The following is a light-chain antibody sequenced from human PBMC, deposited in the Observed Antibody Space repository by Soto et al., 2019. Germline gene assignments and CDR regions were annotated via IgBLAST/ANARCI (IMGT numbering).Light chain of an antibody. J-gene: IGKJ4*02. CDR1: QGISSA. Sequence: AIQLTQSPSSLSASVGDRVTITCRASQGISSALAWYQQKPGKAPKLLIYDASSLESGVPSRFSGSGSGTAFTLTISSLQPEDFATYYCQQFNSYPHELTFGGGTKVEIK. CDR2: DAS. V-gene: IGKV1-13*02. CDR3: QQFNSYPHELT.